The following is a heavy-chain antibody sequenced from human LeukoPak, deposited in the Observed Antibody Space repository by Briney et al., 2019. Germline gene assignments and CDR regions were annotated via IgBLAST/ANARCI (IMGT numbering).Heavy chain of an antibody. CDR1: GGSFSTYY. CDR3: AGEGSGWYLDY. J-gene: IGHJ4*02. CDR2: IYRSGSP. Sequence: SETLSLTCTVSGGSFSTYYWNWIRQPAGKGLEWIGRIYRSGSPNYNPSLKSRVTMSVDTSKNQFSLKLTSVTAADTAVYFCAGEGSGWYLDYWGQGTLVTVSS. D-gene: IGHD6-19*01. V-gene: IGHV4-4*07.